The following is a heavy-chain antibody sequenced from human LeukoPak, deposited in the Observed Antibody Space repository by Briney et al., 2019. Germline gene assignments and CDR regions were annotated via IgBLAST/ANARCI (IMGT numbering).Heavy chain of an antibody. CDR1: GFTFSSYA. V-gene: IGHV3-23*01. Sequence: GGSLRLSCAASGFTFSSYAMSWVRQAPGKGLEWVSAISGSGGSTYYADSVKGRFTISRDNPKNTLYLQMNSLRAEDTAVYYCAKDVGIAVAGTHLDYWGQGTLVTVSS. CDR2: ISGSGGST. J-gene: IGHJ4*02. CDR3: AKDVGIAVAGTHLDY. D-gene: IGHD6-19*01.